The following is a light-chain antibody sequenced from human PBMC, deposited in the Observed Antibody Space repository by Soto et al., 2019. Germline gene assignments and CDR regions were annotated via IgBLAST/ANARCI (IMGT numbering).Light chain of an antibody. CDR2: AAS. Sequence: DIQTTQSPSSLSASVGDRVAITCLASQSMSDYLYWYQQKPGKAPKLLMYAASSLQSGVPSRFGGSGSGTDFTLTISSLQPEDFATYYCQQSYSTPRTFGQGTKVEIK. CDR3: QQSYSTPRT. CDR1: QSMSDY. J-gene: IGKJ1*01. V-gene: IGKV1-39*01.